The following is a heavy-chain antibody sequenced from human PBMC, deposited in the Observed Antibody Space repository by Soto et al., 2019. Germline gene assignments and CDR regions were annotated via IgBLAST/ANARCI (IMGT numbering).Heavy chain of an antibody. CDR3: ARSDGPLGDY. CDR1: GYTFTSYG. J-gene: IGHJ4*02. V-gene: IGHV1-3*01. Sequence: ASVKVSCKASGYTFTSYGISWVRQAPGQGLEWMGWINAGNGNTKYSQKFQGRVTITRDTSASTAYMELSSLRSEDTAVYYCARSDGPLGDYWGQGTLVTVSS. CDR2: INAGNGNT. D-gene: IGHD4-17*01.